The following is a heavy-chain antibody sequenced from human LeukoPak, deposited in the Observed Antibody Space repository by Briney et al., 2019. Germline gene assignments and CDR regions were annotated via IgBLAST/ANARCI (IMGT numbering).Heavy chain of an antibody. CDR2: ISYDGSNK. V-gene: IGHV3-30*18. CDR1: GFTFSSYG. CDR3: AKAGYSSGWTRDYFDY. J-gene: IGHJ4*02. Sequence: GGSLRLSCAASGFTFSSYGMHWVRQAPGKGLEWVAVISYDGSNKYYADSVKGRFTISRDNSKNTLYLQMNSLRAEDTAAYYCAKAGYSSGWTRDYFDYWGQGTLVTVSS. D-gene: IGHD6-19*01.